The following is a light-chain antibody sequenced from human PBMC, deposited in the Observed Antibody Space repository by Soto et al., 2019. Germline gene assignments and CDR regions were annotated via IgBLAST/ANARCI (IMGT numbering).Light chain of an antibody. CDR2: WAS. V-gene: IGKV4-1*01. J-gene: IGKJ1*01. CDR1: QSVVYSSNNKNY. CDR3: QQYYITPPT. Sequence: DIVMTQSPDSLVVSLGERATISCKSSQSVVYSSNNKNYLTWYQQKPGQPPKLLIYWASTRESGVPDRFSGSGSGTDFTLTISSLQAEDVAVYYCQQYYITPPTFGQGTKVEI.